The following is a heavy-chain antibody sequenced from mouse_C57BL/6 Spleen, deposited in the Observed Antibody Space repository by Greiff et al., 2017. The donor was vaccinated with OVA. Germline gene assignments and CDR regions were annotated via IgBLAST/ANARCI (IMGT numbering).Heavy chain of an antibody. CDR1: GYSITSGYY. D-gene: IGHD4-1*01. CDR3: ARDLGGNDY. Sequence: EVQLVESGPGLVKPSQSLSLTCSVTGYSITSGYYWNWIRQFPGNKLGWVGYISYDGSNNYNPSLKNRISITRDTSKNQFFLKLNSVTTEDTATYYCARDLGGNDYWGQGTTLTVSS. J-gene: IGHJ2*01. CDR2: ISYDGSN. V-gene: IGHV3-6*01.